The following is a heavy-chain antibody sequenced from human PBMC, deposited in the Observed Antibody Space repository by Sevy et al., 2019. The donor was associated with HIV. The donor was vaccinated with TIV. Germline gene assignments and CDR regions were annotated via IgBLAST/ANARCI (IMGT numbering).Heavy chain of an antibody. J-gene: IGHJ6*02. CDR1: GFTFRSYW. CDR2: IKVDGSEK. V-gene: IGHV3-7*03. CDR3: ARDCSSTSCLWGLDV. D-gene: IGHD2-2*01. Sequence: GGSLRLSCAVSGFTFRSYWMSWVRQAPGKGLEWVAHIKVDGSEKYHVDSVKGRFTISRDNAKNSPFLQMNSLRVEDTAVYYCARDCSSTSCLWGLDVWGQGTAVTVSS.